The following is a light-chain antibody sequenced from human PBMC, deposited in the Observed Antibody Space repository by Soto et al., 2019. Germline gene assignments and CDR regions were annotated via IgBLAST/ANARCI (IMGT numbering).Light chain of an antibody. CDR2: RNN. V-gene: IGLV1-47*01. Sequence: QSVLTQPTSVSGTPGQRVTISCSGSISNIGNNYVYWFQQLPGTAPKVLSNRNNQRPSGVPDRFSGSKSGTSASLAISGLRYEDEAEYYCAAWDVSVRSYVFGTGTKVTVL. CDR1: ISNIGNNY. CDR3: AAWDVSVRSYV. J-gene: IGLJ1*01.